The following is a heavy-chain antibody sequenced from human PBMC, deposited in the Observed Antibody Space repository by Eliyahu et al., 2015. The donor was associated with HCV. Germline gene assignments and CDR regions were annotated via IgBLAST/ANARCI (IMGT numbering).Heavy chain of an antibody. J-gene: IGHJ4*02. V-gene: IGHV3-21*01. D-gene: IGHD5-18*01. CDR2: ISAGGGHI. CDR3: ARDNDPHTYGYYFDY. Sequence: EVQLVESGGGLVKPGGSLRLSCAASGFTFRXYSMNWVRQAPGKGLEWVSAISAGGGHIYYADSVKGRXTISRDSAKNSVYLQMNSLRAEDTAVYFCARDNDPHTYGYYFDYWGQGTLVTVSS. CDR1: GFTFRXYS.